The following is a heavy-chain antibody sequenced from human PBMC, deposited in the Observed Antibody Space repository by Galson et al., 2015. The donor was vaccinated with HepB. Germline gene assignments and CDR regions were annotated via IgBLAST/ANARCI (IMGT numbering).Heavy chain of an antibody. V-gene: IGHV3-7*01. Sequence: SLRLSCAASGFTFNNYWMTWVRQAPGKGLEWVANIKEDGSEKSYVDSVKGRFTISRDNANSSLYLQMNSLRGDDTAVYYCAREGPIESSWYVRGLDVWGQGTTVTVPS. J-gene: IGHJ6*02. D-gene: IGHD6-13*01. CDR1: GFTFNNYW. CDR3: AREGPIESSWYVRGLDV. CDR2: IKEDGSEK.